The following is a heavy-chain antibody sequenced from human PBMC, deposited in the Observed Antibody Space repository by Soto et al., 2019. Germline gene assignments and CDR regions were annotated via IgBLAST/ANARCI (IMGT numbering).Heavy chain of an antibody. CDR1: GFTFSSYA. Sequence: GGSLRLSCSASGFTFSSYAMHWVRQAPGKGLEYVSAISSNGGSTYYADSVKGRFTISRDNAKNSLYLQMNSLRAEDTAVYYCARIPPPDYDFWSGPPYYYGMDVWGQGTTVTVSS. V-gene: IGHV3-64*04. D-gene: IGHD3-3*01. CDR3: ARIPPPDYDFWSGPPYYYGMDV. J-gene: IGHJ6*02. CDR2: ISSNGGST.